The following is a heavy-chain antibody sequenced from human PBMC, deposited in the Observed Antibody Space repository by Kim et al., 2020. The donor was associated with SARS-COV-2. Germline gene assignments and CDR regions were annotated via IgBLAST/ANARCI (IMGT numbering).Heavy chain of an antibody. Sequence: SETLSLTCTVSGGSISSGGYYWSWIRQHPGKGLEWIGYIYYSGSTYYNPSLKSRVTISVDTSKNQFSLKLSSVTAADTAVYYCARAKSAYYDSSGYFSGADGAFDIWGQGTMVTVSS. V-gene: IGHV4-31*03. D-gene: IGHD3-22*01. CDR2: IYYSGST. CDR3: ARAKSAYYDSSGYFSGADGAFDI. CDR1: GGSISSGGYY. J-gene: IGHJ3*02.